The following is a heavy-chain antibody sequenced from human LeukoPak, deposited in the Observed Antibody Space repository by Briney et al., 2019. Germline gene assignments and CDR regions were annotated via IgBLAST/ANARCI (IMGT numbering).Heavy chain of an antibody. CDR2: ISTYNGNP. CDR1: GYTFNKYD. D-gene: IGHD1-26*01. CDR3: ARVMGAHDY. V-gene: IGHV1-18*01. Sequence: GASVKVSCKASGYTFNKYDITWVRQAPGQGLEWMGWISTYNGNPNPAEKFQGRVTMTTDTSTSTAYMELRSLRSDDTAVYYCARVMGAHDYWGQGTLVTVSS. J-gene: IGHJ4*02.